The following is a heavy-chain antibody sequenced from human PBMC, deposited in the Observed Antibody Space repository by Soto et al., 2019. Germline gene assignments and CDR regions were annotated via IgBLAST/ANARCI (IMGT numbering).Heavy chain of an antibody. CDR1: GGSVNTAGYS. Sequence: SETLSLTCAVSGGSVNTAGYSWSWIRQPPGKGLEWIGYIYHSGSAYYNPSLKSRVTISLDRSNNHFSLKLISVTAADTAVYYCARVPIYYDSSGYYHYGTFDIWGQLTMVPVPS. J-gene: IGHJ3*02. D-gene: IGHD3-22*01. V-gene: IGHV4-30-2*01. CDR3: ARVPIYYDSSGYYHYGTFDI. CDR2: IYHSGSA.